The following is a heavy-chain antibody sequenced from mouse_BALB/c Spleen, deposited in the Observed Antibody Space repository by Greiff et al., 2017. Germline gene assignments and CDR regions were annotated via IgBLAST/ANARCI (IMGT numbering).Heavy chain of an antibody. CDR2: IDPENGNT. CDR1: GFNIKDYY. J-gene: IGHJ2*01. Sequence: EVKLMESGAELVRPGALVKLSCKASGFNIKDYYMHWVKQRPEQGLEWIGWIDPENGNTIYDPKFQGKASITADTSSNTAYLQLSSLTSEDTAVYYCARCGMITNYCDYGGQGTTLTVSS. D-gene: IGHD2-4*01. CDR3: ARCGMITNYCDY. V-gene: IGHV14-1*02.